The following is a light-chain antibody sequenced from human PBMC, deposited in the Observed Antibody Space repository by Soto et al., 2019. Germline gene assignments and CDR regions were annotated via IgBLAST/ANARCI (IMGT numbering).Light chain of an antibody. CDR3: QQRSNWPLT. CDR2: DAS. CDR1: ESVRNY. J-gene: IGKJ3*01. Sequence: EIVLTQSPATLSLSPEESATLSCRASESVRNYLAWYQQRPGQAPRLLIYDASNGATDIPARFTGSGSGTDFTLSISSLEPEDFAVYFCQQRSNWPLTFGPGTNVEI. V-gene: IGKV3-11*01.